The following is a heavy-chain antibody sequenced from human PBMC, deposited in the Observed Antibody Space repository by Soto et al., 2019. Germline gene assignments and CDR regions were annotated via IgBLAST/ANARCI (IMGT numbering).Heavy chain of an antibody. V-gene: IGHV4-30-2*01. CDR2: IYHSGST. CDR3: ARAADYYDSSGYYYAFDI. J-gene: IGHJ3*02. D-gene: IGHD3-22*01. Sequence: SETLSLTCAVSGGSVSSGGYSWSWIRQPPGKGLEWIGYIYHSGSTYYNPSLKSRVTISVDRSKNQFSLKLSSVTAADTAVYYCARAADYYDSSGYYYAFDIWGQGTMVTVSS. CDR1: GGSVSSGGYS.